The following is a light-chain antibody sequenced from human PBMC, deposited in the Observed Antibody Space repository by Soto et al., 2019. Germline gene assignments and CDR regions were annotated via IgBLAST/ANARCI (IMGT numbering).Light chain of an antibody. V-gene: IGLV2-14*02. CDR2: EVS. CDR1: SSDVGSYTL. CDR3: SSYTSSSTLV. Sequence: QSALTQPASVSGSPGQSITISCTGTSSDVGSYTLVSWYQQHPGEAPKLMIYEVSNRPSGISNRFSGSKSGNTASLTLSGLQAEDEADYYCSSYTSSSTLVFGGGTKLTVL. J-gene: IGLJ2*01.